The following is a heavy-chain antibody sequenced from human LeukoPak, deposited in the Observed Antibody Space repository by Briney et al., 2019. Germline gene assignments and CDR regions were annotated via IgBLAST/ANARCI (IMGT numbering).Heavy chain of an antibody. CDR2: ISSSSSYI. J-gene: IGHJ4*02. CDR1: GFTFSSYS. V-gene: IGHV3-21*01. CDR3: AKGYDFWSGYYCDY. D-gene: IGHD3-3*01. Sequence: GGSLRLSCAASGFTFSSYSMNWVRQAPGKGLEWVSSISSSSSYIYYADSVKGRFTISRDNSKNTLYLQMNSLRAEDTAVYYCAKGYDFWSGYYCDYWGQGTLVTVSS.